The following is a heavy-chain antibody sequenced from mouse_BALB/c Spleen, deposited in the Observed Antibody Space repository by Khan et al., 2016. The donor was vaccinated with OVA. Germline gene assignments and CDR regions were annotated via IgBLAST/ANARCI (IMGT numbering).Heavy chain of an antibody. D-gene: IGHD4-1*01. V-gene: IGHV5-6*01. J-gene: IGHJ3*01. CDR3: ASHLTGSFAY. CDR1: GFTFSTYG. CDR2: INSDGYYT. Sequence: EVQLVESGGDLVKPGGSLRLSCAASGFTFSTYGMSWVRQFPDKRLEWVATINSDGYYTYYPDTLKGRFTFSRNNAENTLYLQMRSLKSEDTAIYYCASHLTGSFAYWGHGTLVTVAA.